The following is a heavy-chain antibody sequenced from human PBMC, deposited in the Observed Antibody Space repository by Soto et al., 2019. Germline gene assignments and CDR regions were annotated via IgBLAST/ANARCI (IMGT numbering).Heavy chain of an antibody. Sequence: PSETLSLTCTVSDDSISNSDFFWGWIRQSPGKGLEWIATILYSGTTFYNPSLMSRVTISVDTSNNQFSLKLNSVTAADTSLYFCVRQGRITGRPCFFDYWGQGTQVTVSS. CDR3: VRQGRITGRPCFFDY. CDR1: DDSISNSDFF. J-gene: IGHJ4*02. D-gene: IGHD6-6*01. CDR2: ILYSGTT. V-gene: IGHV4-39*01.